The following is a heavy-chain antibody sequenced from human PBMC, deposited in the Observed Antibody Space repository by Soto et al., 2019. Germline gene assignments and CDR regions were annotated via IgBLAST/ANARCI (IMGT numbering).Heavy chain of an antibody. D-gene: IGHD1-26*01. J-gene: IGHJ4*02. CDR2: ISGSGGST. CDR1: GFTFSSYA. CDR3: ARAYSGSYFDY. V-gene: IGHV3-23*01. Sequence: GGSLRLSCAASGFTFSSYAMSWVRQAPGKWLEWVSAISGSGGSTYYADSVKGPFTISRDNSKNTLYLQMNSLRAEDTAVYYCARAYSGSYFDYWGQGTLVTVSS.